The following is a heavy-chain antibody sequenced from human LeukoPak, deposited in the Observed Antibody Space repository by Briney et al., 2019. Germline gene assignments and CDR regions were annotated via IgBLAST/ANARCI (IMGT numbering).Heavy chain of an antibody. Sequence: GGSLRLSCAASGFTFSSSAMSWVRQAPGKGLEWVSAISNNGGYTYYADSVQGRFTISRDNSKSTLCLQMNGLRAEDTAVYYCTKQLXYCSDGSCYFPHWGQGTLVTVSS. D-gene: IGHD2-15*01. V-gene: IGHV3-23*01. CDR2: ISNNGGYT. CDR3: TKQLXYCSDGSCYFPH. CDR1: GFTFSSSA. J-gene: IGHJ1*01.